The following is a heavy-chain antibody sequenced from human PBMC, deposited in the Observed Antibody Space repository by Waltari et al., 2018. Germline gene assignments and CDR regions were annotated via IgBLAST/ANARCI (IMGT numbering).Heavy chain of an antibody. CDR3: ARDPKGWELGYDYGMDV. Sequence: QVQLQESGPGLVKPSGTLSLTCAVSGGSISSSNWWSWVRQPPGKGLEWIGEIYHRGGTTYTPSRKSRVTISVDKSRNHFPMKLSSVTAADTAVYYCARDPKGWELGYDYGMDVWGQGTTVTVSS. D-gene: IGHD1-26*01. V-gene: IGHV4-4*02. CDR2: IYHRGGT. CDR1: GGSISSSNW. J-gene: IGHJ6*02.